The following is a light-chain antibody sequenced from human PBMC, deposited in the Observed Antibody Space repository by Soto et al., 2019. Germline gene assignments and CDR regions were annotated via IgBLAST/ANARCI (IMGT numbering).Light chain of an antibody. CDR1: SSNIGANYD. CDR3: QSYDSSLNRV. V-gene: IGLV1-40*01. J-gene: IGLJ1*01. CDR2: GDN. Sequence: QSVLSQPPSVSGAPGQRITISCTGSSSNIGANYDVHWYRQVPGTAPKLLMSGDNNRPSGVADRFSGSKSGTSASLAITRLLAADEADYYCQSYDSSLNRVFGTGTKVTVL.